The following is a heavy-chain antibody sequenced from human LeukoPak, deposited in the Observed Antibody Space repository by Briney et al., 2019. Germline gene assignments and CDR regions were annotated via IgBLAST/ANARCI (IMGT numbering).Heavy chain of an antibody. CDR2: ISSSSSYI. V-gene: IGHV3-21*01. CDR1: GFTFSSYS. Sequence: GGSLRLSCAASGFTFSSYSMNWVGQAPGKGLEWVSSISSSSSYIYYADSVKGRFTISRDNAKNSLYLQMNSLRAEDTAVYYCATSAGTGYYYYYMDVWGKGTTVTVSS. J-gene: IGHJ6*03. D-gene: IGHD6-13*01. CDR3: ATSAGTGYYYYYMDV.